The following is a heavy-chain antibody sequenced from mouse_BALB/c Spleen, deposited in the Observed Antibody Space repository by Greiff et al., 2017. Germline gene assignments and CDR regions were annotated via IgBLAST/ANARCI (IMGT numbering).Heavy chain of an antibody. CDR2: INSNGGST. J-gene: IGHJ4*01. CDR3: ARIYDYDGPYYAMDY. CDR1: GFTFSSYG. D-gene: IGHD2-4*01. Sequence: EVKVVESGGGLVQPGGSLKLSCAASGFTFSSYGMSWVRQTPDKRLELVATINSNGGSTYYPDSVKGRFTISRDNAKNTLYLQMSSLKSEDTAMYYCARIYDYDGPYYAMDYWGQGTSVTVSS. V-gene: IGHV5-6-3*01.